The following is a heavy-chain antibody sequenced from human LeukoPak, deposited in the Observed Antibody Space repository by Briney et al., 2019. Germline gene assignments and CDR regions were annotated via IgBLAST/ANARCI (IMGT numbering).Heavy chain of an antibody. V-gene: IGHV4-34*01. Sequence: SETLSLTCTVYGGSFSGYYWSWIRQPPGKGLEWIGEINHSGSTNYNPSLKSRVTISVDTSKNQFSLKLSSVTAADTAVYYCARHVGYYYYYMDVWGKGTTVIVSS. CDR3: ARHVGYYYYYMDV. CDR1: GGSFSGYY. CDR2: INHSGST. J-gene: IGHJ6*03. D-gene: IGHD3-10*01.